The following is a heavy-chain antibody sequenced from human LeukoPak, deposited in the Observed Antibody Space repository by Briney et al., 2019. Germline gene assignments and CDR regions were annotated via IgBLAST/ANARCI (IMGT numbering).Heavy chain of an antibody. CDR1: GGTFSSYA. CDR3: ARAHSRIAAGGYYYYGMDV. V-gene: IGHV1-69*04. CDR2: IIPILGIA. J-gene: IGHJ6*02. Sequence: SVKVSCKASGGTFSSYAISWVRQAPGQGLEWMGRIIPILGIANYAQKFQGRVTITADKSTSTAYMELSSLRSEDTAVYYCARAHSRIAAGGYYYYGMDVWGQGTTVTVSS. D-gene: IGHD6-13*01.